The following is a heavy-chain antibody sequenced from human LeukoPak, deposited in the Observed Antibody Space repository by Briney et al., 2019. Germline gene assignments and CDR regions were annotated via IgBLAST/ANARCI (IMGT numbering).Heavy chain of an antibody. CDR3: ARHIPDYVWGSYTNFDY. D-gene: IGHD3-16*01. J-gene: IGHJ4*02. Sequence: SETLSLTCTVSGGSISSSSYYWGWIRQPPGKGLEWIGSIYYSGSTYYNPSLKSRVTISVDTSKNQFSLKLSSVTAADTAVYYCARHIPDYVWGSYTNFDYWGQGTLVTVSS. CDR1: GGSISSSSYY. V-gene: IGHV4-39*01. CDR2: IYYSGST.